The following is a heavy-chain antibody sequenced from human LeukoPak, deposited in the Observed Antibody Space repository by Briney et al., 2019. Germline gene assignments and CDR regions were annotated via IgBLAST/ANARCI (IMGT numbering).Heavy chain of an antibody. J-gene: IGHJ4*02. V-gene: IGHV4-34*01. D-gene: IGHD6-13*01. Sequence: SETLSLTCAVYGGSFSGYYWSWIRQPPGKRLEWIGEINHSGSTNYNPSLKSRVTISVDTSKNQFSLKLSSVTAADTAVYYCARPYSSSWTRRYYFDYWGQGTLVTVSS. CDR2: INHSGST. CDR1: GGSFSGYY. CDR3: ARPYSSSWTRRYYFDY.